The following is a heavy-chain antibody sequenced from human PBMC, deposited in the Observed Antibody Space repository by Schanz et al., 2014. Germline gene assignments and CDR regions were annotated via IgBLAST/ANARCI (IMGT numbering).Heavy chain of an antibody. CDR1: GFSFSGYG. D-gene: IGHD2-2*01. V-gene: IGHV3-30*02. J-gene: IGHJ4*02. CDR2: ITYDGSNT. Sequence: QVQLVESGGGVAQPGGSLRLSCAASGFSFSGYGMHWVRQAPGKGLEWVAIITYDGSNTYHADSVKGRFTISRDNSKNTLYLQMNSLRAEDTAVYYCIRGDIMVVPVAHFWGQGILVTVSS. CDR3: IRGDIMVVPVAHF.